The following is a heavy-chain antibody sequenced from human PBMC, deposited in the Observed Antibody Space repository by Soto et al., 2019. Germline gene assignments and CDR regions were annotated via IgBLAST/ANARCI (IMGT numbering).Heavy chain of an antibody. Sequence: SETLSLTRTVSGDSISSYYWSWIRQHPGKGLEWIGYIYYSGSTNYNPSLKSRVTISVDTSKNQFSLKLSSVTAADTAVYYCARLLVSSLVDDWGQGTLVTVSS. CDR2: IYYSGST. V-gene: IGHV4-59*12. D-gene: IGHD2-21*01. CDR1: GDSISSYY. CDR3: ARLLVSSLVDD. J-gene: IGHJ4*02.